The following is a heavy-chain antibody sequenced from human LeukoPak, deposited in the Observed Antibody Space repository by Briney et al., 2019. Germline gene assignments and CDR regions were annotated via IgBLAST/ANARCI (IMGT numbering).Heavy chain of an antibody. V-gene: IGHV3-30*02. D-gene: IGHD1-20*01. CDR2: IRYDGSNK. CDR1: GFTFSSYG. CDR3: ASINWNDPLVAFDI. Sequence: GGSLRLSCAASGFTFSSYGMHWVRQAPGKGLEWVAFIRYDGSNKYYADSVKGRFTISRDNSKNTLYLQMNSLRAEDTAVYYCASINWNDPLVAFDIWGQGTMVTVSS. J-gene: IGHJ3*02.